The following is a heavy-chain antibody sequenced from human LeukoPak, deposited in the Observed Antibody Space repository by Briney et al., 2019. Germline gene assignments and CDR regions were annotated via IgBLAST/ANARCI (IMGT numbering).Heavy chain of an antibody. CDR1: GNTFTGYY. V-gene: IGHV1-2*02. D-gene: IGHD2-2*01. J-gene: IGHJ6*02. CDR2: INPNTGGT. Sequence: ASVKLSCKASGNTFTGYYMHWVRQAPGQGLEWMGWINPNTGGTDTAQKFQGRVTMTRDTSISTAYMELSRLRSDDTAVYYCTRDHCTRTNCYEDYYYGMDVWGQGTTVTVSS. CDR3: TRDHCTRTNCYEDYYYGMDV.